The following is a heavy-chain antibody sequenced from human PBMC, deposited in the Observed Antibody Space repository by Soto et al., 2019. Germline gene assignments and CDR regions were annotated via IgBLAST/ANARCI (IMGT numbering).Heavy chain of an antibody. CDR1: GFTFSSYG. Sequence: QVQLVESGGGVVQPGRSLRLSCAASGFTFSSYGMQWVRQAPGKGLEWVAVIWFDGSNKYYADSVKGRFTISRDNSSNTLYLQMNSLRAEDTAVYYGARHWESYMDYWGQGTLVTVSS. J-gene: IGHJ4*02. CDR2: IWFDGSNK. V-gene: IGHV3-33*01. CDR3: ARHWESYMDY. D-gene: IGHD3-16*01.